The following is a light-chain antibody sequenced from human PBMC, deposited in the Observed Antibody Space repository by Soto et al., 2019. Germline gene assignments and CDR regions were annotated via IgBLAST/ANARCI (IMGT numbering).Light chain of an antibody. CDR2: DVN. Sequence: QSVLTQPASVSGSPGQSITFFCTGTSSDVGSYDYVSRHQQHPGKAPKLIIYDVNNRPSGVPSRFSGSKSGNAASLIISGLQTEDEADYYCCAYSTSGTHVFGTGTKVTVL. J-gene: IGLJ1*01. V-gene: IGLV2-14*03. CDR3: CAYSTSGTHV. CDR1: SSDVGSYDY.